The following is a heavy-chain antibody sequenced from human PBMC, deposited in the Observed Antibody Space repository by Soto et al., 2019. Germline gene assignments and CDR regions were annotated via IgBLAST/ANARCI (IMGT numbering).Heavy chain of an antibody. CDR3: ARDRHIVVVVAATPDYYYGMDV. CDR1: GGTFSSYA. D-gene: IGHD2-15*01. J-gene: IGHJ6*02. CDR2: IIPIFGTA. Sequence: QVQLVQSGAEVKKPGSSVKVSCKASGGTFSSYAISWVRQAPGQGLEWMGGIIPIFGTANYAQKFQGRVTITADKSTSTAYLELSSLRSEDTAVYYCARDRHIVVVVAATPDYYYGMDVWGQGTTVTVSS. V-gene: IGHV1-69*06.